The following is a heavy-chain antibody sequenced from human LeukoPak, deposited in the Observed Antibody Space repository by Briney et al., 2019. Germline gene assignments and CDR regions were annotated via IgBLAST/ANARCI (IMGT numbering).Heavy chain of an antibody. CDR3: ARHGWSYDSGPYYTFDP. CDR2: ISHTGST. D-gene: IGHD3-10*01. J-gene: IGHJ5*02. Sequence: SETLSLTCTVSGGSISSSSYYWGWIRQPPGKGLEWIGSISHTGSTYHNPSLKSRVIISADRSKNQFSLVLLSVTAADTAVFSCARHGWSYDSGPYYTFDPWGRGTLVTVSS. V-gene: IGHV4-39*01. CDR1: GGSISSSSYY.